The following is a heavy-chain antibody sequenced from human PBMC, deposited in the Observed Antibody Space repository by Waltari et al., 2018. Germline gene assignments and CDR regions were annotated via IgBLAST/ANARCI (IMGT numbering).Heavy chain of an antibody. D-gene: IGHD4-4*01. CDR3: ARVFLHYLDY. CDR1: GGSFSGYY. V-gene: IGHV4-34*01. CDR2: INHSGST. Sequence: QVQLQQWGAGLLKPSETLSLTCAVYGGSFSGYYWSWIRQPPGKGLEWIGEINHSGSTNYNPSLKSRVTISVDTSKNQFSLKLSSVTAADTAVYYCARVFLHYLDYWGQGTLVTVSS. J-gene: IGHJ4*02.